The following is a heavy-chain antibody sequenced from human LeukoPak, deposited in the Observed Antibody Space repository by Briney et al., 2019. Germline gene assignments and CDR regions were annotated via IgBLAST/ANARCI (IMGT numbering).Heavy chain of an antibody. CDR2: ISSNGGMT. V-gene: IGHV3-23*01. J-gene: IGHJ3*02. CDR3: AGDSDVEPRNGFDI. Sequence: GGSLRLSCAASAFSFSTCAMHWFRQPPGQGLEWVSTISSNGGMTFYSHSVKGRFSIYRDNSKSILYLQMSSLRGEDTAVYYCAGDSDVEPRNGFDIWGQGTMATVSS. CDR1: AFSFSTCA. D-gene: IGHD1-1*01.